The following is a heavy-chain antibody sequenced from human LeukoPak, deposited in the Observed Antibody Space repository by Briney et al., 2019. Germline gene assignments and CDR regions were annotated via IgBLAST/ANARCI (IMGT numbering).Heavy chain of an antibody. CDR3: ARRNGYSYGYEF. CDR2: ISGSGGST. D-gene: IGHD5-18*01. J-gene: IGHJ4*02. CDR1: GFTFSSYA. V-gene: IGHV3-23*01. Sequence: PGGSLRLSCAASGFTFSSYAMSWVRQAPGKGLEWVSAISGSGGSTYYADSVRGRFTISRDDSKNTLYLQLNSLRVEDTAVYYCARRNGYSYGYEFWGQGTLVTVTP.